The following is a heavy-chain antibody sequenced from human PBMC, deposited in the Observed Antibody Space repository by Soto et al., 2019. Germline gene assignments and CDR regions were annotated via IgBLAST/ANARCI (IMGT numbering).Heavy chain of an antibody. CDR3: AREAVVAASEEGWFDP. V-gene: IGHV4-31*03. CDR2: IYYSGST. J-gene: IGHJ5*02. D-gene: IGHD2-15*01. CDR1: GGSISSGGYY. Sequence: QVQLQESGPGLVKPSQTLSLTCTVSGGSISSGGYYWSWIRQHPGKGLEWIGYIYYSGSTYYNPSLKSRVTISVDTSKNQFSLKLSSVTAADTAVYYCAREAVVAASEEGWFDPWGQGTLVTASS.